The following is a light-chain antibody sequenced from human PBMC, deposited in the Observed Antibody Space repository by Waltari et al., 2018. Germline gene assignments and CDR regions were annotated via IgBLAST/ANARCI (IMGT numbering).Light chain of an antibody. Sequence: QLTQSPSSLSASVRERVTITCRASQGIGSFLAGYQQKAGKAPKLLIYAASTLQSGVPSRFSGSGSGTDFTLTISSLQPEDFATYYCQQLNSYPPTFGGGTKVEIK. CDR2: AAS. CDR1: QGIGSF. CDR3: QQLNSYPPT. J-gene: IGKJ4*01. V-gene: IGKV1-9*01.